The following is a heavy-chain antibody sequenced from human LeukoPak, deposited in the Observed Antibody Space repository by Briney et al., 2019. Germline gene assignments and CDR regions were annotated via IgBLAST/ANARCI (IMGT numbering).Heavy chain of an antibody. J-gene: IGHJ3*02. V-gene: IGHV4-59*08. CDR1: GGSTSSYY. Sequence: PSETLSLTCTVSGGSTSSYYWSWIRQPPGKGLEWIGYIYYSGSTNYNPSLKSRVTISVDTSKNQFSLKLSSVTAADTAVYYCARSPRYCSGGSCYSGGTSAFDIWGQGTMVTVSS. CDR2: IYYSGST. CDR3: ARSPRYCSGGSCYSGGTSAFDI. D-gene: IGHD2-15*01.